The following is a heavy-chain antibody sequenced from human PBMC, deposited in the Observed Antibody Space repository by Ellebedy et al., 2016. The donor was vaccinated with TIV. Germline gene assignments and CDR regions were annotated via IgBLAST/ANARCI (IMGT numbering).Heavy chain of an antibody. CDR2: ISAYNGNT. V-gene: IGHV1-18*04. J-gene: IGHJ2*01. Sequence: ASVKVSXXASGYTFTGYYMHWVRQAPGQGLEWMGWISAYNGNTNYAQKLQGRVTMTTDTSTTTAYMELRSLRFDDTAVYYCARAREYSSNYYRGYWYFDLWGRGTLVTVSS. D-gene: IGHD6-6*01. CDR3: ARAREYSSNYYRGYWYFDL. CDR1: GYTFTGYY.